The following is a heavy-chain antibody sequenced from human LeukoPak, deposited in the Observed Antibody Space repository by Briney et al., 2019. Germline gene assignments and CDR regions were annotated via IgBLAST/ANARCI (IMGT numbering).Heavy chain of an antibody. CDR2: INPNSGGT. J-gene: IGHJ5*02. V-gene: IGHV1-2*02. D-gene: IGHD6-13*01. CDR1: GYTFTSYA. Sequence: ASVKVSCKASGYTFTSYAMNWVRQAPGQGLEWMGWINPNSGGTNYAQKFQGRVTMTRDTSISTAYMELSRLRSDDTAVYYCARGIPRIAAAGTGGFDPWGQGTLVTVSS. CDR3: ARGIPRIAAAGTGGFDP.